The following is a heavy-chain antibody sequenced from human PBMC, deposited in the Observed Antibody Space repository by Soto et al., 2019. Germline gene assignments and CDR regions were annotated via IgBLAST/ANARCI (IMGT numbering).Heavy chain of an antibody. Sequence: PGGSLRLSCATSGFTFSTLWMTWVRQAPGKGLEWVANINEDGSAKKYADSVKGRFTISRDNAKNPLYLEMNSLRVEDTAIYYCRQGHYCHYWGQGTLGTVSA. CDR1: GFTFSTLW. CDR2: INEDGSAK. CDR3: RQGHYCHY. V-gene: IGHV3-7*01. J-gene: IGHJ4*02.